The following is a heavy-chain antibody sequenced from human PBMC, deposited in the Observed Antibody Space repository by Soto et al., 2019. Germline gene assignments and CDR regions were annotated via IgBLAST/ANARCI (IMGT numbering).Heavy chain of an antibody. CDR3: ARDRKVRYFDAMDV. CDR2: IKQDRSDK. J-gene: IGHJ6*03. Sequence: GGSLRLSCAASGFIFSNYWMSWLRQAPGKGLEWVANIKQDRSDKTYVDLVKGRFTISRDNAKNSLYLQMNSLRAEDTAVYYCARDRKVRYFDAMDVWGKGTTATSP. CDR1: GFIFSNYW. V-gene: IGHV3-7*01. D-gene: IGHD3-9*01.